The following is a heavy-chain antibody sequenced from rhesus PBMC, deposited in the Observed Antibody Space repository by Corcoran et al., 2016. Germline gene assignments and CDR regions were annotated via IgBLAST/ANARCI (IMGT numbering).Heavy chain of an antibody. D-gene: IGHD6S26*01. CDR2: LYGSSGSP. CDR3: ARSSGWSQSWDY. V-gene: IGHV4S7*01. Sequence: QVQLQESGPGLVKPAETLSLTCAVSGGSISSNYWSWIRQPPGKGLEWIGYLYGSSGSPHYNPALKRRGTISNGASMNQFSLQLSSVPAADTAVYYCARSSGWSQSWDYWGQGVLVTVSS. J-gene: IGHJ4*01. CDR1: GGSISSNY.